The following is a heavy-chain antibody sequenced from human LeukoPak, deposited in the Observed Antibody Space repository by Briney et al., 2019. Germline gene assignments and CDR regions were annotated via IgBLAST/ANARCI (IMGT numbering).Heavy chain of an antibody. V-gene: IGHV3-9*01. Sequence: GGSLRLSCAASGFTFGDYAMHWVRQAPGKGLEWVSGISRNSGSIGYADSVKGRFTISRDNAKNSLYLQMNSLRAEDTAVYYCAKANRDAGGDFDSWGQGTLVTVSS. D-gene: IGHD1-14*01. CDR2: ISRNSGSI. J-gene: IGHJ4*02. CDR3: AKANRDAGGDFDS. CDR1: GFTFGDYA.